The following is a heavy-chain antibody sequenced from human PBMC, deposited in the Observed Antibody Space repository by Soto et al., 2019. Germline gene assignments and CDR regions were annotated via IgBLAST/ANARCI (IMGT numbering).Heavy chain of an antibody. D-gene: IGHD3-10*01. J-gene: IGHJ4*02. Sequence: GSLRLSCAASGFTFSSDSTNWVRQAPGKGLEWVSSISSSSSYIYYADSVKGRFTISRDNAKNSLYLQMNSLRAEDTAVYYCARDEAVISSILYWGQGTLVTVSS. CDR2: ISSSSSYI. CDR3: ARDEAVISSILY. CDR1: GFTFSSDS. V-gene: IGHV3-21*01.